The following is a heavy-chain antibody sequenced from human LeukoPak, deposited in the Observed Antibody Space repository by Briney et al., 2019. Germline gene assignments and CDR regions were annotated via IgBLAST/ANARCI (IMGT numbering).Heavy chain of an antibody. CDR2: INPSGGST. D-gene: IGHD7-27*01. J-gene: IGHJ4*02. CDR1: GYTFTSYY. V-gene: IGHV1-46*01. Sequence: ASVKVSCKASGYTFTSYYMHWVRQAPGQGLEWMGIINPSGGSTSYAQKFQGRVTMTRDTSTGTVYMELSSLRSEDTAVYYCARSTGDHDYFDYWGQGTLVTVSS. CDR3: ARSTGDHDYFDY.